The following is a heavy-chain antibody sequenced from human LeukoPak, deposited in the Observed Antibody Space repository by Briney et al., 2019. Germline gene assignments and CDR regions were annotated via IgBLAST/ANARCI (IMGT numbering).Heavy chain of an antibody. Sequence: GGSLRLSCAASGFTFSDYYMSWIRQAPGKGLEWVSYISSSGSTIYYADSVKGRFTISRDNAKNSLYLQMNSLRAEDTAVYYCTRFSIVGAIDAFDIWGQGTMVTVSP. V-gene: IGHV3-11*04. J-gene: IGHJ3*02. CDR3: TRFSIVGAIDAFDI. CDR2: ISSSGSTI. D-gene: IGHD1-26*01. CDR1: GFTFSDYY.